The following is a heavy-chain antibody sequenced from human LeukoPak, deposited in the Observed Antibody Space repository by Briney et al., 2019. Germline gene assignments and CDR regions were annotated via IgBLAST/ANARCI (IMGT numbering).Heavy chain of an antibody. V-gene: IGHV4-30-4*08. Sequence: SQTLSLTCTVSGGSISSGDYYWSWIRQPPGRGLEWIGYIYYSGSTYYNPSLKSRVTISVDTSKNQFSLKLSSVTAADTAVYYCARGGFSSGGGFDPWGQGTRVTVSS. CDR1: GGSISSGDYY. CDR2: IYYSGST. D-gene: IGHD6-25*01. CDR3: ARGGFSSGGGFDP. J-gene: IGHJ5*02.